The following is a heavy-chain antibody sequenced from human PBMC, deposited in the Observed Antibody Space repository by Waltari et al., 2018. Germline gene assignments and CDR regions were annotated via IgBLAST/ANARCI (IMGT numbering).Heavy chain of an antibody. CDR3: ARQRGRVGATNFDY. Sequence: QVQLQESGPGLVKPSQTLSLTCTVSGGSISSGSYYWSWIRQPAGKGLEWIGRIYTSGSTNDNPSLKSRVTISVETSKNQFSLKLRSVTAADTAVYYCARQRGRVGATNFDYWGQGTLVTVSS. D-gene: IGHD1-26*01. V-gene: IGHV4-61*02. J-gene: IGHJ4*02. CDR1: GGSISSGSYY. CDR2: IYTSGST.